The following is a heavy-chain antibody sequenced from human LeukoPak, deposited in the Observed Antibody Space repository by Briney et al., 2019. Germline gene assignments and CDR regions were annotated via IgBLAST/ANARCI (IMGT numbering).Heavy chain of an antibody. J-gene: IGHJ5*02. D-gene: IGHD3-22*01. V-gene: IGHV4-59*01. CDR3: ARGAYYDSSGSYNWFDP. CDR1: GGSISSYY. CDR2: IYYSGST. Sequence: SETLSLTCTVSGGSISSYYWSWIRQPPGKGLEWIGYIYYSGSTNDNPSLKSRVTISVDTSKNQFSLKLSSVTAADTAVYYCARGAYYDSSGSYNWFDPWGQGTLVTVSS.